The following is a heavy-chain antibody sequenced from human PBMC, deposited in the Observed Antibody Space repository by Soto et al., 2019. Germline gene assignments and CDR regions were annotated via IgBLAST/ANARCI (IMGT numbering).Heavy chain of an antibody. CDR1: GFTFTTYW. CDR2: IRQDGGAQ. Sequence: PGGSLRLSCVASGFTFTTYWMSWVRQAPGKGPQWVANIRQDGGAQYYVDSVKGRFTISRDNAKNSVYLQMDSLRVEDTAVYYCVRGGHGSGSYLGSSWGQGILVTVSS. J-gene: IGHJ5*02. CDR3: VRGGHGSGSYLGSS. V-gene: IGHV3-7*03. D-gene: IGHD3-10*01.